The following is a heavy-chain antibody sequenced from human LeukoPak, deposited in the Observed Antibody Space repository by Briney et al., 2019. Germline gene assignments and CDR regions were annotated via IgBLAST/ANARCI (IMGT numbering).Heavy chain of an antibody. V-gene: IGHV4-34*01. CDR3: ARSGGSGSWFDP. CDR2: INHSGST. CDR1: GGSFSGYY. J-gene: IGHJ5*02. Sequence: SETLSLTCAVYGGSFSGYYWSWIRQPPGKGLEWIGEINHSGSTNYNPSLKSRVTISVDTSQNQFSLKLSSVTAADTAVYYCARSGGSGSWFDPWGQGTLVTVSS. D-gene: IGHD3-10*01.